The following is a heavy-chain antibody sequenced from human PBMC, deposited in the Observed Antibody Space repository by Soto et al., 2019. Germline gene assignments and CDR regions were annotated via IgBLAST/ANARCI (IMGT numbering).Heavy chain of an antibody. CDR1: GGFLSESY. Sequence: SETLSLTCAVYGGFLSESYWTWIRQPPGKGLEWIGEINHVGGTNYNPSLKSRVTMSVDTSQNQFSLRLISVTAADTAMYYCTRHSTHLSGDDWGQGTTVTVSS. J-gene: IGHJ6*02. CDR2: INHVGGT. CDR3: TRHSTHLSGDD. V-gene: IGHV4-34*01. D-gene: IGHD1-26*01.